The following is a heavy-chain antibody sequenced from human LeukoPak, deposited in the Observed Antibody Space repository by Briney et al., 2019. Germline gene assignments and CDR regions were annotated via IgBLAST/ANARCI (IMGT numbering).Heavy chain of an antibody. CDR3: AKDIQLST. CDR1: GFTFSVAA. D-gene: IGHD5-24*01. CDR2: IGAGGEST. J-gene: IGHJ3*01. V-gene: IGHV3-23*01. Sequence: GSLRLSCAASGFTFSVAAMTWVRQAPGKGLEWVSLIGAGGESTYYADSVKGRFTISRDNSKNTLSLQMNSLRVEDTAMYFCAKDIQLSTWGLGTMVTVSS.